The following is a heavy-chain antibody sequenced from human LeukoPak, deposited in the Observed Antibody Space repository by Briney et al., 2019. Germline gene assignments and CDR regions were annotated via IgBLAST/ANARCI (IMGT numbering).Heavy chain of an antibody. D-gene: IGHD2-15*01. CDR2: IYHSGST. V-gene: IGHV4-30-2*01. CDR3: ARSRSGSYYYDGLDV. Sequence: PSQTLSLTCAVSGGSISSGGYSWSWIRQPPGKGLEWIGYIYHSGSTYYNPSLKSRVTISVDTSKNQFSLELSSVTAADTAIYYCARSRSGSYYYDGLDVWGQGTTVTVSS. J-gene: IGHJ6*02. CDR1: GGSISSGGYS.